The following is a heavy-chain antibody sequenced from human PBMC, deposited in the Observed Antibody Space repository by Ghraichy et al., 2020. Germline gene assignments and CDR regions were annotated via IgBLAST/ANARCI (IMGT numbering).Heavy chain of an antibody. J-gene: IGHJ4*02. CDR3: ARGGGAYSPFDY. CDR2: ASGGRGGA. V-gene: IGHV3-23*01. CDR1: GFSFSNYG. D-gene: IGHD4-11*01. Sequence: LSLTCAASGFSFSNYGMSLVRQASGKGLEWVSTASGGRGGANYADSVKGRFTISRDNYENTLYLQMNSLRVEDTAVYYCARGGGAYSPFDYWGQGALVIVSS.